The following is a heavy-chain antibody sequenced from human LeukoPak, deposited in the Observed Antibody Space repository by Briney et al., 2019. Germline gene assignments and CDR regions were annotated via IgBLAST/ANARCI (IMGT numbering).Heavy chain of an antibody. V-gene: IGHV3-23*01. CDR1: GFTFSDFA. CDR2: ISGSGGST. D-gene: IGHD2-15*01. Sequence: GGSLRLSCAASGFTFSDFALSWVRQAPGKGLEWVSAISGSGGSTYYADSVKGRFTISRDNSKNTLYLQMNSLRAEDTAVYYCAKGFVVVAATLDYWGQGTLVTVSS. CDR3: AKGFVVVAATLDY. J-gene: IGHJ4*02.